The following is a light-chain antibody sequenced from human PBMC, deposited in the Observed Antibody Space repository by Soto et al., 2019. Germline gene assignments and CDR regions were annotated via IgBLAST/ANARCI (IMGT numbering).Light chain of an antibody. CDR1: QSVSSH. Sequence: EIVLKQSPATLSLSPGERATLSCRTSQSVSSHLAWYQQKPGQAPRLLIHDASSRATGTPARFSASGSGTDFTLSISRLEPEDFAVYHCQQFGSLPYTFGQGTRLEIK. J-gene: IGKJ5*01. V-gene: IGKV3-20*01. CDR3: QQFGSLPYT. CDR2: DAS.